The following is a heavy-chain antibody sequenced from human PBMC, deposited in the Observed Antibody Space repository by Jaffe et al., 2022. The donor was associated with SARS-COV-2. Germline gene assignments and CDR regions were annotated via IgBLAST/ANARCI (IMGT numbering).Heavy chain of an antibody. CDR2: IYYSGST. J-gene: IGHJ6*02. CDR3: ARVLGITGTTTHYYYYGMDV. Sequence: QVQLQESGPGLVKPSETLSLTCTVSGGSISSYYWSWIRQPPGKGLEWIGYIYYSGSTNYNPSLKSRVTISVDTSKNQFSLKLSSVTAADTAVYYCARVLGITGTTTHYYYYGMDVWGQGTTVTVSS. CDR1: GGSISSYY. D-gene: IGHD1-7*01. V-gene: IGHV4-59*01.